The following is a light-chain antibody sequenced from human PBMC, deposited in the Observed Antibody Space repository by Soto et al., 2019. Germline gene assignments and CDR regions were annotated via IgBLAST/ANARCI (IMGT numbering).Light chain of an antibody. J-gene: IGLJ1*01. V-gene: IGLV2-8*01. CDR1: SADVGGYNF. CDR3: ASYAGSQNYV. CDR2: EVS. Sequence: QSVLTQPPSASGFLGQSVTISCTGTSADVGGYNFVSWYQQHPGKAPKLMIFEVSQRPSGVPDRFSGSKSGNTASLTVSELQAEDEADYYCASYAGSQNYVFGTGTKVTVL.